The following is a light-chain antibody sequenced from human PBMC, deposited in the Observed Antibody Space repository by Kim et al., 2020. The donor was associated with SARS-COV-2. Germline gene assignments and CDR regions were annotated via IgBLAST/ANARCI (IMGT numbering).Light chain of an antibody. CDR2: EVS. J-gene: IGLJ1*01. V-gene: IGLV2-8*01. CDR3: SSYAGSDIYV. CDR1: SRDVGGYNY. Sequence: QSALTQPPSASGSPGQSVTISCTGTSRDVGGYNYVSWYQQHPGKAPKLMIYEVSKRPSGVPDRFSGSKSDNTASLTVSGLQAEDEADYYCSSYAGSDIYVFGTGTQLTVL.